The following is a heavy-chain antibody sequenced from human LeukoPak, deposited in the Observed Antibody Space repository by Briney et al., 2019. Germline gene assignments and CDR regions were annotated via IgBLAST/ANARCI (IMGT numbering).Heavy chain of an antibody. CDR1: GGSISSSSYY. CDR2: IYYSGST. D-gene: IGHD2-2*01. J-gene: IGHJ5*02. Sequence: TSETLSLTCTVSGGSISSSSYYWGWIRQPPGKGLEWIGSIYYSGSTYYNPSLKSRVTISVDTSKNQFSLKLSSVTAADTAVYYCARYIVVVPAARNWFDPWGQGTLVTVSS. CDR3: ARYIVVVPAARNWFDP. V-gene: IGHV4-39*07.